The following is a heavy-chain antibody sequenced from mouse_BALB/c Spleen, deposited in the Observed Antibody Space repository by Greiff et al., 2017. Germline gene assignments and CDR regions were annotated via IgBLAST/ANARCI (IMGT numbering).Heavy chain of an antibody. CDR1: GFSLTSNG. J-gene: IGHJ2*01. V-gene: IGHV2-9*02. CDR2: IWAGGST. Sequence: VKLVESGPGLVAPSQSLSITCTVSGFSLTSNGVHWVRQPPGKGLEWLGVIWAGGSTNYNSALMSRLSISKDNSKSQVFLKMNSLQTDDTAMYYGARGALLRLPYYFDYWGQGTTLTVSS. D-gene: IGHD1-2*01. CDR3: ARGALLRLPYYFDY.